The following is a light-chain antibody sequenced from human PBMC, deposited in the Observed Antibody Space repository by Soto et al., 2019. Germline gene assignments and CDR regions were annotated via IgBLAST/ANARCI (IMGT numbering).Light chain of an antibody. Sequence: DIVMTQSPDSLAVSLGERATINCKSSQSVLYSSNNKNYLTWYQQKPGQPPKLLIYWASTRESGVPARVSGSGSGTDFTLTISSLQAEDVAVYYCQQYYSTPWTFGQGTKVEIK. CDR2: WAS. J-gene: IGKJ1*01. V-gene: IGKV4-1*01. CDR3: QQYYSTPWT. CDR1: QSVLYSSNNKNY.